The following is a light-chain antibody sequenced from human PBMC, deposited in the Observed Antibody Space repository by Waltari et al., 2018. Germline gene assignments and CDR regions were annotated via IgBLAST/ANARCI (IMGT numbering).Light chain of an antibody. Sequence: TVLTQSPGTLSLSPGERATLSCRASQSVSSSSLAWYQLKSGQAPRLLIYGASSRATDIPDRFSGSGSGTDFTLTISRLEPEDFAVYYCQQYGSSPWTFGQGTKVEVK. V-gene: IGKV3-20*01. J-gene: IGKJ1*01. CDR3: QQYGSSPWT. CDR2: GAS. CDR1: QSVSSSS.